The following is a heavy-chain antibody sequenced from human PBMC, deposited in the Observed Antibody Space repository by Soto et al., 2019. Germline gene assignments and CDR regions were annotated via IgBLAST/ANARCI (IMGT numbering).Heavy chain of an antibody. CDR2: ISYDGSNK. J-gene: IGHJ4*02. CDR1: GFTFSSYG. Sequence: QVQLVESGGGVVQPGRSLRLSCAASGFTFSSYGMHWVRQAPGKGLEWVAVISYDGSNKYYADSVKGRFTISRDNSKNTLYLQMNGLRAEDTAVYYCAKDPGAYWGQGTLVTVSS. V-gene: IGHV3-30*18. CDR3: AKDPGAY.